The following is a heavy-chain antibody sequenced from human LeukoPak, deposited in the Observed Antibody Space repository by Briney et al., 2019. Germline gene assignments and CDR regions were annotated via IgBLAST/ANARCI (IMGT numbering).Heavy chain of an antibody. CDR1: GFTFDDYG. CDR2: INWNGGST. Sequence: GGSLRLSCAASGFTFDDYGMSWVRQAPGKGLEWVSGINWNGGSTGYADSVKGRFTISRDNAKNSLYLQMNSLRAEDTAVYYCAKGCRYYDILTGTNFDYWGQGTLVTVSS. D-gene: IGHD3-9*01. V-gene: IGHV3-20*04. J-gene: IGHJ4*02. CDR3: AKGCRYYDILTGTNFDY.